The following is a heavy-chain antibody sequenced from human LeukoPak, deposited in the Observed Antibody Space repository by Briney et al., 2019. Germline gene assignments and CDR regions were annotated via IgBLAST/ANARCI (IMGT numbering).Heavy chain of an antibody. J-gene: IGHJ6*02. CDR1: GYIFTSYG. CDR3: ARVKVVTAAGPHYYGMDV. D-gene: IGHD6-13*01. Sequence: ASVKVSCKASGYIFTSYGISWVRQAPGQGLEWMGWISAYNGNTNYAQKFQGRVTITGDTSASTAYMELSSLRSEDTAVYYCARVKVVTAAGPHYYGMDVWGQGTTVTVSS. CDR2: ISAYNGNT. V-gene: IGHV1-18*01.